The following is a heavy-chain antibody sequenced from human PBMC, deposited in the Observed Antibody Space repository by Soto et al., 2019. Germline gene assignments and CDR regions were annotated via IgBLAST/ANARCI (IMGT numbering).Heavy chain of an antibody. CDR3: ARAGHSSSSEGANWFDP. V-gene: IGHV4-31*03. CDR1: GGSISSGGYY. D-gene: IGHD6-6*01. CDR2: IYYSGST. J-gene: IGHJ5*02. Sequence: TLSLTCPVSGGSISSGGYYWSWIRQHPGKGLEWIGYIYYSGSTYYNPSLKSRVTISVDTSKNQFSLNLSSVTAADTAVHYCARAGHSSSSEGANWFDPWGQGTLVTVSS.